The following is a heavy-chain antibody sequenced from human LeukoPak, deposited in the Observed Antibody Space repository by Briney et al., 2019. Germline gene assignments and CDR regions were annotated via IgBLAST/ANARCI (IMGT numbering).Heavy chain of an antibody. CDR2: INPNSGGT. Sequence: GASVKVSCKASGYTYTGYYMHWVRQAPGQGLEWMEWINPNSGGTNYAQRFQGRVTMTRDTSISTAYMELSRLRSDDTAVYYCARDLVDIVATRGGYSSDYWGQGTLVTVSS. V-gene: IGHV1-2*02. D-gene: IGHD5-12*01. CDR3: ARDLVDIVATRGGYSSDY. CDR1: GYTYTGYY. J-gene: IGHJ4*02.